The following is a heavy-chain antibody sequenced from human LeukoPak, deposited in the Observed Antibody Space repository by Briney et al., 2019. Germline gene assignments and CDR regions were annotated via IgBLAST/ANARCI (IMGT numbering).Heavy chain of an antibody. CDR1: GASISGGDYY. J-gene: IGHJ2*01. CDR3: ARGDSSGYAYWYFDL. Sequence: SETLSLTCTVSGASISGGDYYWSWIRQPPGKGLEWIGYIYYSGSTNYNPSLKSRVTISVDTSKNQFSLKLSSVTAADTAVYYCARGDSSGYAYWYFDLWGRGTLVTVSS. D-gene: IGHD3-22*01. CDR2: IYYSGST. V-gene: IGHV4-61*08.